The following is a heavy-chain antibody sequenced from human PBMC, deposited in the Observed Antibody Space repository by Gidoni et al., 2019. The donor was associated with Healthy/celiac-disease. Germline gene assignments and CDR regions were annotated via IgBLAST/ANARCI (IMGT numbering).Heavy chain of an antibody. V-gene: IGHV3-23*01. J-gene: IGHJ4*02. CDR2: SSGSSGST. D-gene: IGHD2-2*02. CDR1: GFTFSSYA. Sequence: EVQLLESGGGLVQPGGSLRLSGAASGFTFSSYAMSWVRQPPGEGQEWVSASSGSSGSTYYADSVKGRFTITRDNSKNTLYLQMNSLRAEDTAVYYGASNIVPAAIRENGIWGQGTLVTVSS. CDR3: ASNIVPAAIRENGI.